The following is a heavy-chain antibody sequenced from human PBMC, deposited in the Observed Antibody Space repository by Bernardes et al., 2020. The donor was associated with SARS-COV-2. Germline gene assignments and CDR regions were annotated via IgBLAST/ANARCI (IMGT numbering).Heavy chain of an antibody. CDR2: ISTYNGST. Sequence: ASVKVSCKASGSTFAKYGITWVRQAPGQGLEWMGWISTYNGSTYYTQQLQGRVTMTADISTRPAYMELRSLRSDETAVYYCARELEDTTYYGMDVWGQGTTVIVSS. J-gene: IGHJ6*02. V-gene: IGHV1-18*01. D-gene: IGHD2-15*01. CDR3: ARELEDTTYYGMDV. CDR1: GSTFAKYG.